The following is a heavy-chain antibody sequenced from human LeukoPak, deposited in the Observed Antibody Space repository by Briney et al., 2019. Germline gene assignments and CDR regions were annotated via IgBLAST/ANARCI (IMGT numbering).Heavy chain of an antibody. CDR2: INSGGSAI. V-gene: IGHV3-48*03. J-gene: IGHJ4*02. CDR3: ARGGSYVHY. D-gene: IGHD1-26*01. CDR1: GFTFNSYE. Sequence: PGGSLRLSCAASGFTFNSYEMNWVRQAPGKGLEWVSYINSGGSAIYYADSVKGRFTISRDNAKNSLYLQMNSLRAKDTAVYSGARGGSYVHYWGQGTLVTVSS.